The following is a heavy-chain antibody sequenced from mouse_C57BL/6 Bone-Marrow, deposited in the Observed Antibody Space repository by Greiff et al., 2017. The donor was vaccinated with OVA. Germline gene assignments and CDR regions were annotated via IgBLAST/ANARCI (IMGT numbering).Heavy chain of an antibody. J-gene: IGHJ2*01. CDR3: ARLYGNDY. V-gene: IGHV1-59*01. CDR1: GYTFTSYW. CDR2: IDPSDSYT. Sequence: QVQLQQPGAELVRPGTSVKLSCKASGYTFTSYWMHWVKQRPGQGLEWIGVIDPSDSYTNYNQKFKGKATLTVDTSSSTAYIQLSSLTSEDSAVYYCARLYGNDYWGQGTTLTVSS. D-gene: IGHD2-1*01.